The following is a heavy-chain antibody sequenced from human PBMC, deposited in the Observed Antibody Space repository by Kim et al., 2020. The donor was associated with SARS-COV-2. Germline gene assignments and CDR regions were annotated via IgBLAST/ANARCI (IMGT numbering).Heavy chain of an antibody. Sequence: GGSLRLSCAASGFTFSSYGMHWVRQAPGKGLEWVAVISYDGSNKYYADSVKGRFTISRDNSKNTLYLQMNSLIAEDTAVYYWVRLSVPDYSGQGNRVA. D-gene: IGHD2-2*01. CDR1: GFTFSSYG. CDR2: ISYDGSNK. CDR3: VRLSVPDY. V-gene: IGHV3-30*03. J-gene: IGHJ4*02.